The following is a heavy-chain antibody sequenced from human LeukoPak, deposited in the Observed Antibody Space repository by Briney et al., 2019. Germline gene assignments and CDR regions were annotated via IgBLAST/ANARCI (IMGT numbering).Heavy chain of an antibody. V-gene: IGHV4-34*01. Sequence: SETLSLTCAVYGGSFSGYYWSWIRQPPGKGLEWIGEINHSGSTNYNPSLTSRVTTSVDTSKNQFSLKLSSVTAADTAVYYCARRRNRIGIAAAGPPSGARGPRYGLGVSFDYWGQGTLVTVSS. CDR3: ARRRNRIGIAAAGPPSGARGPRYGLGVSFDY. J-gene: IGHJ4*02. CDR2: INHSGST. CDR1: GGSFSGYY. D-gene: IGHD6-13*01.